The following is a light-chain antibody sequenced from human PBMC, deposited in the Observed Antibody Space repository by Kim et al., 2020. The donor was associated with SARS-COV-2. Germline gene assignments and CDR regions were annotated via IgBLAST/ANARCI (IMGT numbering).Light chain of an antibody. V-gene: IGKV3-11*01. CDR1: QSVSTH. CDR2: DAS. J-gene: IGKJ4*01. Sequence: EIVLTQSPATLSLSPGETATLSCRASQSVSTHLAWYQQKPGQAPRLLIYDASSRATGVPARFSGSGSGTDFTLTISSLDPEDFAVYYCQQRSNWPLTFGGGTKVDIK. CDR3: QQRSNWPLT.